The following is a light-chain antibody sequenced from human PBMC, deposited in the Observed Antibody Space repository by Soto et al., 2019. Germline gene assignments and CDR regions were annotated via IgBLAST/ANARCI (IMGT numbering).Light chain of an antibody. Sequence: EIVLTQSPGTLSLSPGERATLSCRGSQSISSSYLAWYQQKPGQAPRLLIYGASSRATGIPDRFSGSGSGTDFTLTISRLEPEDSAIYYCQQYVSWTFGQGTKVEIK. CDR1: QSISSSY. V-gene: IGKV3-20*01. J-gene: IGKJ1*01. CDR3: QQYVSWT. CDR2: GAS.